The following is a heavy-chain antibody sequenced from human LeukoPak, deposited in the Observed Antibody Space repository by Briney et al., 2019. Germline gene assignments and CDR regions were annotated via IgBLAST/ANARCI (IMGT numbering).Heavy chain of an antibody. D-gene: IGHD2-15*01. J-gene: IGHJ4*02. V-gene: IGHV3-23*01. CDR1: GFTFDDYA. CDR2: ISGSGGST. Sequence: GGSLRLSCAASGFTFDDYAMSWVRKAPGKGLEWVSAISGSGGSTYYADSVKGRFTISRDNSKNTLYLQMNSLRAEDTAVYYCAKVSGSGGTKYQPFDYWGQGTLVTVSS. CDR3: AKVSGSGGTKYQPFDY.